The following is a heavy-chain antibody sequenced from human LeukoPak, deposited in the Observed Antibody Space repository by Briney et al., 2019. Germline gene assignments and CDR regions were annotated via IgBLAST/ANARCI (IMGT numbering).Heavy chain of an antibody. J-gene: IGHJ4*02. D-gene: IGHD5-12*01. CDR2: IYDSGST. V-gene: IGHV4-59*11. CDR1: GGSISSHH. Sequence: SETLSLTCTVSGGSISSHHWSWIRQPPGKGLEGIGYIYDSGSTNYNPSLKSRVTISVDTSKNQFSLKLSSVTAADTAVYFCARVMGYSGYEFDYWGQGTLVSVSS. CDR3: ARVMGYSGYEFDY.